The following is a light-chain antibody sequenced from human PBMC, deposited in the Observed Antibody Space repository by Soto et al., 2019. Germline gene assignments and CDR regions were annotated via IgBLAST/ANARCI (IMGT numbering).Light chain of an antibody. J-gene: IGKJ1*01. CDR1: QSLSSF. CDR3: QQTYTTPRT. CDR2: AAT. Sequence: DIQMTQSPSSLSASVGARVTITCRASQSLSSFLNWYQQKPGEAPKLLIYAATSLHSGVPSRFSGSGSATDFTLTISSLQPEDFATYYCQQTYTTPRTFGQGTTVEI. V-gene: IGKV1-39*01.